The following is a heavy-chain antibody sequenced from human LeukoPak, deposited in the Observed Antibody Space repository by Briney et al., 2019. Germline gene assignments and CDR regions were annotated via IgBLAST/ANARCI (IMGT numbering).Heavy chain of an antibody. V-gene: IGHV1-2*02. CDR2: INPNSGGT. CDR3: ASHSSGWYELGY. D-gene: IGHD6-19*01. CDR1: GYTFTGYY. Sequence: GASVTVSCTASGYTFTGYYTHWVRQAPGQGLEWMGWINPNSGGTNYAQKFQGRVTMTRDTSISTAYMELSRLRSDDTAVYYCASHSSGWYELGYWGQGTLVTVSS. J-gene: IGHJ4*02.